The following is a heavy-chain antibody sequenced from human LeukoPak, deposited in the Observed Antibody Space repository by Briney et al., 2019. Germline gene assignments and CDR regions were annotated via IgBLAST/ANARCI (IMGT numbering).Heavy chain of an antibody. J-gene: IGHJ4*02. Sequence: GGSLRLSCAASGLTFSSYSMNWVRQAPGKGLEWVSSISSSSSYIYYADSVKGRFTISRDNAKNSLYLQMNSLRAEDTAVYYCARGHSSGWYDPGHWGQGTLVTVSS. CDR1: GLTFSSYS. V-gene: IGHV3-21*01. CDR2: ISSSSSYI. D-gene: IGHD6-19*01. CDR3: ARGHSSGWYDPGH.